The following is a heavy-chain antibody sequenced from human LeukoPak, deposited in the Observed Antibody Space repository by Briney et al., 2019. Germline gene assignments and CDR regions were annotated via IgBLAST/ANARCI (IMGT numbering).Heavy chain of an antibody. D-gene: IGHD6-19*01. CDR2: INPNSGGT. CDR1: GYTFTSYG. V-gene: IGHV1-2*02. CDR3: ATQYSSGWYYFDY. J-gene: IGHJ4*02. Sequence: ASVKVSCKASGYTFTSYGISWVRQAPGQGLEWMGWINPNSGGTNYAQKFQGRVTMTRDTSISTAYMELSRLRSDDTAVYYCATQYSSGWYYFDYWGQGTLVTVSS.